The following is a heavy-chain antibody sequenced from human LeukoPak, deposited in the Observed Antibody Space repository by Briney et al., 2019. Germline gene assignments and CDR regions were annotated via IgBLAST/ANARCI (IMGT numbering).Heavy chain of an antibody. V-gene: IGHV3-23*01. Sequence: GGSLRLSCAASGFTFSSYAMSWVRQAPGKGLERVSAISGSGGSTYYADSVKGRFTISRDNSKNTLYLQMNSLRAEDTAVYYCAKGEYVLLWFGESTDAFDIWGQGTMVTVSS. CDR2: ISGSGGST. J-gene: IGHJ3*02. CDR3: AKGEYVLLWFGESTDAFDI. CDR1: GFTFSSYA. D-gene: IGHD3-10*01.